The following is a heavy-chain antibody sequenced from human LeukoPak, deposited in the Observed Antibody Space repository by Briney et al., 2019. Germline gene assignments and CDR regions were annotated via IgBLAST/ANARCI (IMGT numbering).Heavy chain of an antibody. Sequence: GGSLRLSCAASGFSVSSNYMSWVRQAPGKGLEGVSVISNDGRTYYADSVKGRFTISRDNAKNSLYLQMNSLRAEDTAVYYCAREGYYDSSGFNWFDPWGQGTLVTVSS. V-gene: IGHV3-53*01. CDR3: AREGYYDSSGFNWFDP. J-gene: IGHJ5*02. CDR2: ISNDGRT. D-gene: IGHD3-22*01. CDR1: GFSVSSNY.